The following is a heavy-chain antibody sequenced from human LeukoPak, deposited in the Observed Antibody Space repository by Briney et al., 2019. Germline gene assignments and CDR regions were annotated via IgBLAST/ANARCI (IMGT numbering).Heavy chain of an antibody. CDR3: ARVLFYSSGNKSNRVDY. D-gene: IGHD6-19*01. CDR2: INPNSGGT. CDR1: GYSFTGYY. J-gene: IGHJ4*02. Sequence: ASVKVSCKASGYSFTGYYMHWVRQAPGQGLEWMGWINPNSGGTNYAQKFQGRVTMTRDTSIRTAYMELSRLRSDDTAVYYCARVLFYSSGNKSNRVDYWGQGTLVTVSS. V-gene: IGHV1-2*02.